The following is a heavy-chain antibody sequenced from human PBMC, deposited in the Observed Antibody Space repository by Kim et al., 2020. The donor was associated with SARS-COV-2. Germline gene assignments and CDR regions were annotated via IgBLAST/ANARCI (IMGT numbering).Heavy chain of an antibody. D-gene: IGHD6-13*01. CDR3: ANLEFSSSWYVPCCPPPLNDY. Sequence: GGSLRLSCAASGFTFSSYAMSWVRQAPGKGLEWVSAISGSGGSTYYADSVKGRFTISRDNSKNTLYLQMNSLRAEDTAVYYCANLEFSSSWYVPCCPPPLNDYWGQGTLVTVSS. V-gene: IGHV3-23*01. J-gene: IGHJ4*02. CDR2: ISGSGGST. CDR1: GFTFSSYA.